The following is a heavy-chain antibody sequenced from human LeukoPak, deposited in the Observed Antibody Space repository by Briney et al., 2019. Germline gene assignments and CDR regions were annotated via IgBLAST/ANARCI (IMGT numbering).Heavy chain of an antibody. CDR2: ISSSSSYI. Sequence: GGSLRLSCAASGFTFSSYSMNWVRQAPGKGLEWVSSISSSSSYIYYADSVKGRFTISRDNAKNSLYLQMNSLRAEDTAVYYCARDPAGKYSSSWFDYWGQGTLVTVFS. D-gene: IGHD6-13*01. V-gene: IGHV3-21*01. CDR1: GFTFSSYS. J-gene: IGHJ4*02. CDR3: ARDPAGKYSSSWFDY.